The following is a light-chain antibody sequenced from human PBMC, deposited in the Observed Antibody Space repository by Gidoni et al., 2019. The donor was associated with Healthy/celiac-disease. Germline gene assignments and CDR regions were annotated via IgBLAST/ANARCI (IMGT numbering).Light chain of an antibody. CDR3: QQRSNWPRT. CDR2: DAS. Sequence: DIVLTQSPATLYLSPEQKATLSCRASQSVSSYLAWYQQKPGQAPRLLIYDASNRATGIPARFSGSGSGTDFTLTISSLEPEDFAVYYRQQRSNWPRTFGQGTKLEIK. V-gene: IGKV3-11*01. CDR1: QSVSSY. J-gene: IGKJ2*01.